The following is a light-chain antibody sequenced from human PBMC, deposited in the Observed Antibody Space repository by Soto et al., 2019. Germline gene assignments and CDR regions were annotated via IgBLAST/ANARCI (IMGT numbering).Light chain of an antibody. V-gene: IGKV3-20*01. CDR2: GAS. Sequence: EIVLTQSPGTLSLSPGERATLSCRASHSVSSSYLAWYQQKPGQAPRLLIYGASSSATGIPDWFSGSGSVTDFTLTISRLEPEDFAVYYCQQYASSPLSTFGQVTKLEIK. CDR1: HSVSSSY. J-gene: IGKJ2*01. CDR3: QQYASSPLST.